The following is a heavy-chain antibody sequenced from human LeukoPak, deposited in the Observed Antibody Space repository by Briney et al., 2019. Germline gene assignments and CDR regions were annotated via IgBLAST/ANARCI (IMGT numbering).Heavy chain of an antibody. CDR1: GVSISSNYY. CDR2: IYYTGST. CDR3: AAEKSGSYSDN. D-gene: IGHD3-3*01. Sequence: SETLSLTCTVSGVSISSNYYWAWIRQPPGKGLEWIASIYYTGSTYYDPSLRSRVTISVDTSKNQFSLKVTSVTAADTAVYFCAAEKSGSYSDNWGQGTLVTVSS. J-gene: IGHJ4*02. V-gene: IGHV4-39*07.